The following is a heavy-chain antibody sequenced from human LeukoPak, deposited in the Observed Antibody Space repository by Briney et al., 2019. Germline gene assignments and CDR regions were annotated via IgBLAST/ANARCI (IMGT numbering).Heavy chain of an antibody. CDR2: IYHSGSA. Sequence: SETLSLTCTVSDYSISSGYSWVWIRQPPGKGLEWIGSIYHSGSAYYTPSLKSRVTISVDTSNNQFSLKLSSVTAADTAVYFCARKRWLQLGYFDYWGHGTLVTVSS. CDR1: DYSISSGYS. V-gene: IGHV4-38-2*02. J-gene: IGHJ4*01. CDR3: ARKRWLQLGYFDY. D-gene: IGHD5-24*01.